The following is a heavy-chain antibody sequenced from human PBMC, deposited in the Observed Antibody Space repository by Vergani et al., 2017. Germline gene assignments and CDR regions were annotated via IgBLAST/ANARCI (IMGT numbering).Heavy chain of an antibody. D-gene: IGHD3-3*01. CDR3: AKDYDFWIGYLDYMDV. CDR2: ISGSGGST. V-gene: IGHV3-23*04. CDR1: GFTFSSYA. Sequence: EVQLVESGGGLVQPGGSLRLSCAASGFTFSSYAMSWVRQAPGKGLEWVSAISGSGGSTYYADSVKGRFTISSYNYKNTLYLQMNSLRAEDTAVYYCAKDYDFWIGYLDYMDVWGKGTTVTVSS. J-gene: IGHJ6*03.